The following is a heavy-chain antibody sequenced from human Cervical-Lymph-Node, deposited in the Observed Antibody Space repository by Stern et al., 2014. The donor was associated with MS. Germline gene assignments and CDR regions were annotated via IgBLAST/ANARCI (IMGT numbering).Heavy chain of an antibody. Sequence: VQLVQSGAEVKKPGESLKISCTGSGYSFTSYWIGWVRQMPGQGLEWMGIINPGDSDARYSPSFQGQVTISAEKSISTAFLQWSSLKASDTAMYYCARRHCSSRRCGWFDPWGQGTLVTVSS. D-gene: IGHD2-2*01. CDR1: GYSFTSYW. CDR3: ARRHCSSRRCGWFDP. V-gene: IGHV5-51*01. CDR2: INPGDSDA. J-gene: IGHJ5*02.